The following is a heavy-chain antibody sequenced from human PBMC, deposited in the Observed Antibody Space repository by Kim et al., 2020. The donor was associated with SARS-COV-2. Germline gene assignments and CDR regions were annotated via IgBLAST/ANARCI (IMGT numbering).Heavy chain of an antibody. V-gene: IGHV4-39*01. D-gene: IGHD6-13*01. Sequence: YNPTLKSRVTITVDTSKNQFSLKLSSVTAADTAVYYCARYSSSFFSWFDPWGQGTLVTVSS. J-gene: IGHJ5*02. CDR3: ARYSSSFFSWFDP.